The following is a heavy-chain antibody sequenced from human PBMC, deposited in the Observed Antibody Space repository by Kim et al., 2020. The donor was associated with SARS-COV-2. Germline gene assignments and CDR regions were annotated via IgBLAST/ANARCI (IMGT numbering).Heavy chain of an antibody. J-gene: IGHJ4*02. CDR2: VYYTGAT. V-gene: IGHV4-39*01. CDR3: ARHSRGTAIPFLGLYHFDS. CDR1: GGSISSSGYY. Sequence: SETLSLTCTVSGGSISSSGYYWGWIRQPPGKGLEWIGSVYYTGATYYDPSLKSRVTISVDTSKNQFSLKLNSVTAADTAMYYCARHSRGTAIPFLGLYHFDSWGQGTLVTVSS. D-gene: IGHD2-2*02.